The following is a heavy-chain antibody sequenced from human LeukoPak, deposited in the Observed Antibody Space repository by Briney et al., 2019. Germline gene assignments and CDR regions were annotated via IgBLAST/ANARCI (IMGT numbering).Heavy chain of an antibody. CDR3: AREGHQLPYFDY. Sequence: PGGSLRLSCAASGFTVSSYYMNWVRQAPGKGLEWVSVIYRGDSTYYADSVKGRFTNSRDNSKNTLYLQMNSLGAEDTAVYYCAREGHQLPYFDYWGQGTLVTVSS. J-gene: IGHJ4*02. V-gene: IGHV3-53*01. CDR1: GFTVSSYY. D-gene: IGHD2-2*01. CDR2: IYRGDST.